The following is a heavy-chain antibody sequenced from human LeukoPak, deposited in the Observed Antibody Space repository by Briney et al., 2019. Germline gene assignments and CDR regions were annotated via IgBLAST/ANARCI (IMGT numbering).Heavy chain of an antibody. CDR3: ARERSSGYNDAFDI. CDR1: GYTFTDYY. V-gene: IGHV1-46*01. D-gene: IGHD3-22*01. Sequence: GASVKVSCKASGYTFTDYYIHWVRQAPGQGLEWMGIINPSGGNTNYAQKFQGRVTMTRDMSTSTVYMELSSLRSEDTAVYCCARERSSGYNDAFDIWGQGTMVTVSS. J-gene: IGHJ3*02. CDR2: INPSGGNT.